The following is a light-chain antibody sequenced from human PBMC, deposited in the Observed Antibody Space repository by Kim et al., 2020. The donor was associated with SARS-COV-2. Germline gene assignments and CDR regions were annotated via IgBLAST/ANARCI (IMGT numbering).Light chain of an antibody. CDR3: QQHGNSLWT. CDR2: GVS. J-gene: IGKJ1*01. V-gene: IGKV3-20*01. Sequence: EIVLTQSPGTLSLSPGERATLSCRASQIFGSSYLAWYQQKPGQAPRLLIYGVSSRATGIPDRFSGSGSGTDFTLTISRLEPEDFAVYYCQQHGNSLWTFGQGTKVDIK. CDR1: QIFGSSY.